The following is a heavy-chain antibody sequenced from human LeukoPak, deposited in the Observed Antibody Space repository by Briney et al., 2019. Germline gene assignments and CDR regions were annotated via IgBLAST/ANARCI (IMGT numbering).Heavy chain of an antibody. Sequence: PGGSLRLSCAASGFTFSSYEMNWVRQAPGKGLEWVPYISSSGSTIYYADSVKGRFTISRDNAKNSLYLQMNSLRAEDTAVYYCARERDGYNSRWFDPWGQGTLVTVSS. CDR3: ARERDGYNSRWFDP. V-gene: IGHV3-48*03. CDR1: GFTFSSYE. CDR2: ISSSGSTI. D-gene: IGHD5-24*01. J-gene: IGHJ5*02.